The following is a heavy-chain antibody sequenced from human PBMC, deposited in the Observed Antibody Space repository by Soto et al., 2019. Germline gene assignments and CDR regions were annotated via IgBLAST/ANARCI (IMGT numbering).Heavy chain of an antibody. CDR2: ISYDGSNK. D-gene: IGHD3-22*01. V-gene: IGHV3-30*18. CDR3: AKGYDSSGYYHFDY. Sequence: GGSLILSCAASGFTFSSYGMHWVRQAPGKGLEWVAVISYDGSNKYYADSVKGRFTISRDNSKNTLYLQMNSLRAEDTAVYYCAKGYDSSGYYHFDYWGQGTLVTVSS. CDR1: GFTFSSYG. J-gene: IGHJ4*02.